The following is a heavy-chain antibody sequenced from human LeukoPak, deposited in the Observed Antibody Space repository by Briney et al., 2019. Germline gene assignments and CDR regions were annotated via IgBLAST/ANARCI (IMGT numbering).Heavy chain of an antibody. CDR3: ARDAHRGMDV. CDR1: GFSLSCYW. CDR2: IKIDGGDT. Sequence: GSLRLSCAASGFSLSCYWMHWVRQAPGKGPGWVSCIKIDGGDTIHADSVKGRFTISRDNANNMLYLQMNSLRAEDTAVYYCARDAHRGMDVWGQGTTVTVFS. V-gene: IGHV3-74*01. J-gene: IGHJ6*02.